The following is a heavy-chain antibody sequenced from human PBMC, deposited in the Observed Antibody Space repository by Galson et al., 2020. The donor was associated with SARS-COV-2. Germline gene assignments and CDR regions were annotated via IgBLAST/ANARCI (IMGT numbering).Heavy chain of an antibody. D-gene: IGHD3-22*01. CDR2: IYHSGRT. Sequence: SETLSLTCTVSGGSFSAYYWSWIRQPPGKGPEWIGDIYHSGRTNYNPSLKSRVTISVDTSKNQFSLSLGSVTAADAAVYYCARAPTSSGFLYYYYYGMDVWGQGTTGTVSS. CDR3: ARAPTSSGFLYYYYYGMDV. V-gene: IGHV4-34*01. CDR1: GGSFSAYY. J-gene: IGHJ6*02.